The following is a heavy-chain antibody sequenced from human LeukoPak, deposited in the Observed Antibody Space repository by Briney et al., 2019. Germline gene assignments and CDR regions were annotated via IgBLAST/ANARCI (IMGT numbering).Heavy chain of an antibody. CDR3: ARDQQLGPEAVYYMDV. D-gene: IGHD6-13*01. CDR1: AYSISSGYY. Sequence: KPSETLSLTCTVSAYSISSGYYWGWIRQPPGKGLEWIGSIYHSGSTYYNPSLKSRVTISVDTSKNQFSLKLSSVTAADTAVYYCARDQQLGPEAVYYMDVWGKGTTVTVSS. V-gene: IGHV4-38-2*02. J-gene: IGHJ6*03. CDR2: IYHSGST.